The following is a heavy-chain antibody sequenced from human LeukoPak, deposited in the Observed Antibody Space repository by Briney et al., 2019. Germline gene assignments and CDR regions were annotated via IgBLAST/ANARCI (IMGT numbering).Heavy chain of an antibody. V-gene: IGHV3-15*01. Sequence: GGSLRLSCAASGFTFSNAWMSWVRQAPGKGLEWVGRIKSKTDGGTTDYAAPVKGRFTISRDDSKNTLYLQMNSLKTEDTAVYYCTTALRYVAVTTTSTFDYWGQGTLVTVSS. CDR1: GFTFSNAW. J-gene: IGHJ4*02. CDR2: IKSKTDGGTT. D-gene: IGHD4-17*01. CDR3: TTALRYVAVTTTSTFDY.